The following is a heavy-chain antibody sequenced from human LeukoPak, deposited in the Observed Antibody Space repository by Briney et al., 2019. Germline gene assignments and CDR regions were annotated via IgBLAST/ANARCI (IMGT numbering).Heavy chain of an antibody. V-gene: IGHV3-15*01. J-gene: IGHJ4*02. CDR2: IKSKTDGGTT. CDR3: TTDGTVVPPDY. D-gene: IGHD4-23*01. CDR1: GFTVTNAW. Sequence: KAGGSLRLSCAASGFTVTNAWMSWVRQAPGKGLEWVGRIKSKTDGGTTDYAAPVKGRFTISRDDSKNTLYLKMNSLKTEDTAVYYCTTDGTVVPPDYWGQGTLVTVSS.